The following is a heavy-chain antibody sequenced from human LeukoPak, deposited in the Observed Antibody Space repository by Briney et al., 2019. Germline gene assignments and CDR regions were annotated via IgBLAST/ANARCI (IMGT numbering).Heavy chain of an antibody. D-gene: IGHD6-19*01. J-gene: IGHJ5*02. Sequence: PSETLSLTCTVSGGSISSSSYYWGWIRQPPGKGLEWIGSIYYSGSTYYNPSLKSRVTISVDTSKNQFSLKLSSVTAADTAAYYCASLYSSGWYGWFDPWGQGTLVTVSS. CDR3: ASLYSSGWYGWFDP. CDR1: GGSISSSSYY. V-gene: IGHV4-39*01. CDR2: IYYSGST.